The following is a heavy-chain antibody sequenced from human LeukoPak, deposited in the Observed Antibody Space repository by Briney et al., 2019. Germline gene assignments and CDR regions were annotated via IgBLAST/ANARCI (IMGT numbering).Heavy chain of an antibody. Sequence: ASVKVSCKGSGYTFTGYYMHWVRQAPGQGLEWMGWINPNSGGTNYAQKFQGRVTMTRDTSISTAYMELSRLRSDDTAVYYCARQSYYDFWSGHKYFDYWGQGTLVTVSS. CDR1: GYTFTGYY. CDR3: ARQSYYDFWSGHKYFDY. D-gene: IGHD3-3*01. CDR2: INPNSGGT. V-gene: IGHV1-2*02. J-gene: IGHJ4*02.